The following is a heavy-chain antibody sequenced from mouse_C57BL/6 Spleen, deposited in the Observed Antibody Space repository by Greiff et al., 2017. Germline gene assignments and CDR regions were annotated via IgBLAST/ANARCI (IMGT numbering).Heavy chain of an antibody. CDR2: IWSGGST. D-gene: IGHD1-2*01. CDR1: GFSLTSYG. J-gene: IGHJ4*01. V-gene: IGHV2-2*01. CDR3: ASPTASKAMDY. Sequence: VKLVESGPGLVQPSQSLSITCTVSGFSLTSYGVHWVRQSPGKGLEWLGVIWSGGSTDDNAALISRLSISKDNSKNQVFFKMNSLQADDTAMYYCASPTASKAMDYWGQGTSVTVSS.